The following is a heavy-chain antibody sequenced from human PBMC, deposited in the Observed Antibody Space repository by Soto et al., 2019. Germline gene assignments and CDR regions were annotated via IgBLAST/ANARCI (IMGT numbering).Heavy chain of an antibody. J-gene: IGHJ5*02. D-gene: IGHD1-7*01. Sequence: KASETLSLTCAVYGGSFSGYYWSWIRQPPGKGLEWIGEINHSGSTNYNPSLKSRVTISVDTSKNQFSLKLSSVTAADTAVYYCARLPYNWNYRADWFDPWGQGTLVTVSS. CDR2: INHSGST. CDR3: ARLPYNWNYRADWFDP. CDR1: GGSFSGYY. V-gene: IGHV4-34*01.